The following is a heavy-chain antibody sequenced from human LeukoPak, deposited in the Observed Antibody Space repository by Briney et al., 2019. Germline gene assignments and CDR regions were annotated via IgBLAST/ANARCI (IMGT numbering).Heavy chain of an antibody. Sequence: GGSLRLSCAASGFTFSSSAMHWVRQASGKGLEWVGRIRSKANSYATAYAASVKGRFTISRDDSKNTAYLQMNSLKTEDTAVYYCTRPVCSGGSCYSFDYWGQGTLVTVSS. CDR3: TRPVCSGGSCYSFDY. CDR1: GFTFSSSA. D-gene: IGHD2-15*01. V-gene: IGHV3-73*01. J-gene: IGHJ4*02. CDR2: IRSKANSYAT.